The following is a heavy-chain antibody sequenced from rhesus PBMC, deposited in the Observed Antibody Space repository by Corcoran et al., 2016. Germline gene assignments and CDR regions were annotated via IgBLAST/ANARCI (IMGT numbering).Heavy chain of an antibody. CDR3: ARVRYWSDDAFDF. D-gene: IGHD3-22*01. V-gene: IGHV4-165*01. CDR1: GGSFSGYS. Sequence: QVQLQESGQGLVKPSETLSLTCAVSGGSFSGYSWGWIRQPPGEGLELIGYISGSSGSTDYNPSLKSRVTISTDTSKNQFSLKLSSVTAADTAVYYCARVRYWSDDAFDFWGQGLRVTVSS. J-gene: IGHJ3*01. CDR2: ISGSSGST.